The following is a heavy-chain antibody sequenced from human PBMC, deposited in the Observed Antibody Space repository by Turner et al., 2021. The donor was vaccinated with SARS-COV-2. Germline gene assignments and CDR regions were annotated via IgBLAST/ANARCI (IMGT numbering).Heavy chain of an antibody. Sequence: QVQLVQSGAEVKKPGASVTVSCKVSGYPLTEFSMHWVRQAPGKGLEWMGAFDHEDGETIYAQKFQGRVSMTEDTSTDTAYMELSSLRSEDTAVYYCATVPVVPAAIGYYYYYGMDVWGQGTTVTVSS. D-gene: IGHD2-2*02. CDR1: GYPLTEFS. CDR3: ATVPVVPAAIGYYYYYGMDV. CDR2: FDHEDGET. V-gene: IGHV1-24*01. J-gene: IGHJ6*02.